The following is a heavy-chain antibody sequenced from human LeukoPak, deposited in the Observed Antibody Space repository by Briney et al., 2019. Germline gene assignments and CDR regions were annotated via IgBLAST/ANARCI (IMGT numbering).Heavy chain of an antibody. D-gene: IGHD6-6*01. Sequence: GGSLRLSCAASGFTFSSYGMHWVRQAPGKGLEWVAFIRYDGSNKYYADSVKGRFTISRDNSKNTLYLQMNSLRAEDTAVYYCASLSIAARTNPNFDYWGQGALVTVSS. CDR2: IRYDGSNK. V-gene: IGHV3-30*02. CDR3: ASLSIAARTNPNFDY. CDR1: GFTFSSYG. J-gene: IGHJ4*02.